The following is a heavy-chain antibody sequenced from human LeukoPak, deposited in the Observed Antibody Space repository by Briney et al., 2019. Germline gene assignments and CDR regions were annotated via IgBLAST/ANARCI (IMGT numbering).Heavy chain of an antibody. CDR1: GFTFSSYA. D-gene: IGHD2-15*01. CDR3: AKDGRGGVPRAFDI. CDR2: ISINSGGT. J-gene: IGHJ3*02. V-gene: IGHV3-23*01. Sequence: GGSLRLSCAASGFTFSSYAMTWVRQAPGKGLEWVSSISINSGGTSYADSVKGRFTISRDNSKNTLYLQMNSLRAEDTAVYYCAKDGRGGVPRAFDIWGQGTMVTVSS.